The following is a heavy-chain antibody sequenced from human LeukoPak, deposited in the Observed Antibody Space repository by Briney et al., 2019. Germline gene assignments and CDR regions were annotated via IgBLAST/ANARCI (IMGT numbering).Heavy chain of an antibody. D-gene: IGHD2-8*02. CDR2: IYSGGST. CDR1: GFTVSTNY. CDR3: ARDTGSMAARFFDY. J-gene: IGHJ4*02. V-gene: IGHV3-53*01. Sequence: AGGSLRFSGVASGFTVSTNYMSWVRQAPGKGLEWVSVIYSGGSTYYADSVKGRFTISRDKSKNTLYLQMNSLRAEDTAVYYCARDTGSMAARFFDYWGQGTLVTVSS.